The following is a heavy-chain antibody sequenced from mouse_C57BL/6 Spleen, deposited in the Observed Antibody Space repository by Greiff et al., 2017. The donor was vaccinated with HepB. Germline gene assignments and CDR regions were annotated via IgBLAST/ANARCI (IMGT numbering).Heavy chain of an antibody. J-gene: IGHJ3*01. CDR1: GYTFTSYT. CDR2: INPSSGYT. D-gene: IGHD2-3*01. V-gene: IGHV1-4*01. Sequence: QVQLQQSGAELARPGASVKMSCKASGYTFTSYTMHWVKQRPGQGLEWIGYINPSSGYTKYNQKFKDKATLTADKSSSTAYMQLSSLTSEDSAVYYCASLYDGYYVWFAYWGQGTLVTVSA. CDR3: ASLYDGYYVWFAY.